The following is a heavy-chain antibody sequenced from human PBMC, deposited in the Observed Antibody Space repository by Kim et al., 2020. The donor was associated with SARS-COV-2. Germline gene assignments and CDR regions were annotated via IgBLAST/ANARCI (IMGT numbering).Heavy chain of an antibody. D-gene: IGHD3-10*01. J-gene: IGHJ4*02. CDR1: GYNFSNYW. CDR2: IYPGDSET. Sequence: GASLKISCKGSGYNFSNYWIAWVRQTPGKGLESVGIIYPGDSETHYRPFFLGQVVISADKSINTAYLQLNTLEASDTAIYYCARGAEKYYYGADAYRAKYFNYWGQGTVVTVSS. CDR3: ARGAEKYYYGADAYRAKYFNY. V-gene: IGHV5-51*01.